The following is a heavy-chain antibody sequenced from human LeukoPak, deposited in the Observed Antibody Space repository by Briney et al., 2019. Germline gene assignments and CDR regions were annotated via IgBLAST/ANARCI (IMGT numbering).Heavy chain of an antibody. CDR2: INGDGSTK. V-gene: IGHV3-74*01. D-gene: IGHD3-22*01. Sequence: GGSLRLSCAASGFGFNKYWMHWVRQAPGKGLVWVSRINGDGSTKRYADSVKGGFTISRDNAKNTLYLQMSSLRAEDTAVYYCATENYYDSRGYYTFGHWGQGILVTVSS. CDR3: ATENYYDSRGYYTFGH. CDR1: GFGFNKYW. J-gene: IGHJ4*02.